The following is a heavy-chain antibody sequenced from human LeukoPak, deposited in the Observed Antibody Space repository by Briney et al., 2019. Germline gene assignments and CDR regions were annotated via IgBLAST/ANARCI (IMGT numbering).Heavy chain of an antibody. J-gene: IGHJ6*03. D-gene: IGHD2/OR15-2a*01. CDR3: ARVSTPHYYYYYMDV. Sequence: PGGSLRLSCAASGFTFSSYAMSWVRQAPGKGLEWVANIKQDGSEKYYVDSVKGRFTISRDNAKNSLYLQMNSLRAEDTAVYYCARVSTPHYYYYYMDVWGKGTTVTVSS. V-gene: IGHV3-7*01. CDR2: IKQDGSEK. CDR1: GFTFSSYA.